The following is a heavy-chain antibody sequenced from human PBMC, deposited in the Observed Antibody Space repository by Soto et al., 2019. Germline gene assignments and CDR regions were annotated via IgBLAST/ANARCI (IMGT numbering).Heavy chain of an antibody. V-gene: IGHV3-48*04. CDR2: IRSSDGRI. Sequence: TGGSLRLSCAASGFTFSRFSMNWVRQAPGKGLEWIAYIRSSDGRIYYADSVKGRFTVSRDDANESLYLQMNSLRAEDTAMYFCARDWMYAFDYWGQGTPVTVSS. CDR3: ARDWMYAFDY. J-gene: IGHJ4*02. CDR1: GFTFSRFS. D-gene: IGHD1-1*01.